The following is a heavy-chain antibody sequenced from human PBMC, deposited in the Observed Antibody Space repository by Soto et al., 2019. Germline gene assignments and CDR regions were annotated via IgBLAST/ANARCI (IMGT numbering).Heavy chain of an antibody. CDR1: GYTFTGYY. CDR2: INPNSGGT. CDR3: ARDLAVADHYYYYGMDV. J-gene: IGHJ6*02. Sequence: QVQLVQSGAEVKKPGASVKVSCKASGYTFTGYYMHWVRQAPGQGLEWMGWINPNSGGTNYAQKFQGWVTMTRDTSISTAYMELSRLRSDDTGVYYCARDLAVADHYYYYGMDVWGQGTTVTVSS. V-gene: IGHV1-2*04. D-gene: IGHD6-19*01.